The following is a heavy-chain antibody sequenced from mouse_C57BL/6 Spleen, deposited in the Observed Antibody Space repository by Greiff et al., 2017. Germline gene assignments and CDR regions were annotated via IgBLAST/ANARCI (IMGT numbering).Heavy chain of an antibody. V-gene: IGHV2-5*01. Sequence: VQLQQSGPGLVQPSQSLSITCTVSGFSLTSYGVHWVRQSPGKGLAWLGVIWRGGSTDYNAAFMSRLSITKDNSKSQVFFKMNSLQADDTAIYYCAIYSNYAYWYFDVWGTGTTVTVSS. D-gene: IGHD2-5*01. CDR2: IWRGGST. J-gene: IGHJ1*03. CDR3: AIYSNYAYWYFDV. CDR1: GFSLTSYG.